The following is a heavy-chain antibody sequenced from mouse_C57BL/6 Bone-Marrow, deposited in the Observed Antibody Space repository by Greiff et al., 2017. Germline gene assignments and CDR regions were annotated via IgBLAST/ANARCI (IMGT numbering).Heavy chain of an antibody. V-gene: IGHV1-55*01. D-gene: IGHD1-1*01. Sequence: VQLQQPGAELVKPGASVKMSCKASGYTFTSYWITWVKQRPGQGLEWIGDIYPGSGSTNYNEKFKSKATLTVDTSSSTAYMQISSLTSEDSAVYYCAITTVVATGGFDYWGQGTTLTVSS. CDR2: IYPGSGST. CDR3: AITTVVATGGFDY. J-gene: IGHJ2*01. CDR1: GYTFTSYW.